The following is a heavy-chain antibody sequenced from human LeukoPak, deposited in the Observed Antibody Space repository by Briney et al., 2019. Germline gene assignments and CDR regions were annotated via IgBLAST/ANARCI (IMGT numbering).Heavy chain of an antibody. D-gene: IGHD6-6*01. CDR3: AKGSVAGRQRAPPKEWFDP. J-gene: IGHJ5*02. CDR1: GFTFSSYE. Sequence: PGGSLRLSCAASGFTFSSYEMNWVRQAPGKGLEWVSYISSIGSTIYYADSVKGRFTISRDNAKNSLYLQMNSLRAEDTAVYYCAKGSVAGRQRAPPKEWFDPWGQGTLVTVSS. CDR2: ISSIGSTI. V-gene: IGHV3-48*03.